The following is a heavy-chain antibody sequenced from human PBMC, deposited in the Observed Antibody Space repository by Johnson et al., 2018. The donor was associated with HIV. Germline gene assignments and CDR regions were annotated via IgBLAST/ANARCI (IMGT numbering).Heavy chain of an antibody. Sequence: VQLVESGGGLVQPGRSLRLSCTASGFTFGDYTMSWFRQAPGKGLEWLGFVRSKAYGGTPEYAASVKGRFTISRDDSKSIAYLQMNSLRAEDTAVYFCARDQGQWLTQVWDAFDIWGQGTLVTVSS. V-gene: IGHV3-49*03. CDR1: GFTFGDYT. D-gene: IGHD6-19*01. CDR3: ARDQGQWLTQVWDAFDI. J-gene: IGHJ3*02. CDR2: VRSKAYGGTP.